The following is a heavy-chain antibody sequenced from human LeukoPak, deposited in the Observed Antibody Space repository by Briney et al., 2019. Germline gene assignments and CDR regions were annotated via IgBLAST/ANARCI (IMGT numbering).Heavy chain of an antibody. CDR3: AKDSYYDYVWGTYRYTNQFDY. CDR1: GFTFSSYG. D-gene: IGHD3-16*02. J-gene: IGHJ4*02. CDR2: MSGSGGST. V-gene: IGHV3-23*01. Sequence: GGSLRLSCAASGFTFSSYGMSWVGQAPGKGLEWVSGMSGSGGSTYYADSVKGRFTVSRDNSKNTLYLQMNSLRAEDTAVYYCAKDSYYDYVWGTYRYTNQFDYWGQGTLVTVSS.